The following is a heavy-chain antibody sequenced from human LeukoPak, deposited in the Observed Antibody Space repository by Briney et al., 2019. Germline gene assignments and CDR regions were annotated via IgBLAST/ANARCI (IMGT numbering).Heavy chain of an antibody. CDR3: ARSASTIFGVVNY. V-gene: IGHV4-39*01. CDR1: GGSISSSSYY. Sequence: PSETLSLTCTVSGGSISSSSYYWDWIRQPRGKGLEWIGSIDYIGSTYYNPSRKSRVTISIDTSKNQFSLKVRSVTAADTAVYYCARSASTIFGVVNYWGQGTLVTVSS. J-gene: IGHJ4*02. CDR2: IDYIGST. D-gene: IGHD3-3*01.